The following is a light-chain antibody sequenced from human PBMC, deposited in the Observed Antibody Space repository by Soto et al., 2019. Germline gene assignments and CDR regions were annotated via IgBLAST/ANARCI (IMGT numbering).Light chain of an antibody. V-gene: IGLV1-40*01. CDR3: QSYDIGLGASV. CDR1: NSSIGAGYA. Sequence: QPVVTQPPSVSGAPGQRVTISCTGSNSSIGAGYAVHWYQQLPGTAPNLVIYANNIRPSGVPDRLSGSKSGTSASLAITGLQAEDEAYYYCQSYDIGLGASVFGGGTQLTVL. J-gene: IGLJ7*01. CDR2: ANN.